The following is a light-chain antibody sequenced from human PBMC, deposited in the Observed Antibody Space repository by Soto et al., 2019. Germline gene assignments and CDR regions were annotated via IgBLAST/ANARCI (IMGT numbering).Light chain of an antibody. V-gene: IGLV2-14*03. CDR3: SSYTSSSIVV. J-gene: IGLJ2*01. Sequence: QSVLTQPAYVSGSPGQSITISCTGTSSDVGGYNYVAWYQQHPGKAPKLMIHDVSNRPSGVSNRFSGSKSGNTASLTISGLQAEDEADYYCSSYTSSSIVVFGGGTNLTVL. CDR1: SSDVGGYNY. CDR2: DVS.